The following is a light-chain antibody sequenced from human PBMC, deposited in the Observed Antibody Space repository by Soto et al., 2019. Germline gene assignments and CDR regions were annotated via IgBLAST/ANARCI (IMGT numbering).Light chain of an antibody. V-gene: IGKV3-20*01. CDR1: QSVSSSQ. Sequence: EIVLTQSPGTLSLSPGERATLSCRASQSVSSSQLAWYEQKPGQAPRLLIYGASSRATDIPDRFRGSGSGTDFTLPISRLEPEDSAVYDCRQYGSSPTFRQRTKFELK. J-gene: IGKJ2*01. CDR2: GAS. CDR3: RQYGSSPT.